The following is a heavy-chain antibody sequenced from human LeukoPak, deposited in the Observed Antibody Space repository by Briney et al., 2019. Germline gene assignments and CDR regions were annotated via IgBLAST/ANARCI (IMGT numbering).Heavy chain of an antibody. Sequence: ASAKVSCKASGYTFTSYDINWVRQATGQGLEWMGWMNPNSGNTGYAQKFQGRVTMTRNTSISTAYMELSSLRSEDTAVYYCARGSPLVRYQNYWGQGTLVTVSS. CDR2: MNPNSGNT. CDR1: GYTFTSYD. J-gene: IGHJ4*02. D-gene: IGHD6-6*01. V-gene: IGHV1-8*01. CDR3: ARGSPLVRYQNY.